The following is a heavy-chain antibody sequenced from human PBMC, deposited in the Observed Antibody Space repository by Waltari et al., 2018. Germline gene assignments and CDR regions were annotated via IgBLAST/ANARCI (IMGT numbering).Heavy chain of an antibody. CDR1: GFCFISYA. CDR2: ISGSGGST. J-gene: IGHJ5*02. Sequence: EVTLVESAVVLIQPVGALRLTCAASGFCFISYASSWARQSTGNVLEWVSAISGSGGSTYYADSVKGRFTISRDNSKNTLYLQMNSLRAEDTAVYYCAKRPTWGQGTLVTVSS. CDR3: AKRPT. V-gene: IGHV3-23*04.